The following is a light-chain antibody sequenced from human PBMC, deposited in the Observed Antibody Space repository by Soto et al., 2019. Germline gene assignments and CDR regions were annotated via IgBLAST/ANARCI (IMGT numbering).Light chain of an antibody. CDR1: QSISNW. CDR2: KAS. Sequence: DIQMTQSPSTLSASVGDRVTITCRASQSISNWLAWYQQRPGKAPKLLIYKASSLEGGVPSRFSGSGSGTEFTLTISSLQPDDFATYYCQQYNPYSRTFGQGTKVEIK. J-gene: IGKJ1*01. CDR3: QQYNPYSRT. V-gene: IGKV1-5*03.